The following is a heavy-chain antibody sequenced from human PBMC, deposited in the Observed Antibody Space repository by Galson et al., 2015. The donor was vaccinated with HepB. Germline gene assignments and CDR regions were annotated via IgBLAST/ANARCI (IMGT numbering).Heavy chain of an antibody. Sequence: PALVKPTQTLTLTCSLSGMSISASGEGVGWIRQSPGKALEWLSLIYWDDTKRYRPSLKTRLTITKDTSKNQVVLKMTNMEPVDTATYYCAHSPYSSGWSDRFDYWGQGTLVTVPS. CDR3: AHSPYSSGWSDRFDY. V-gene: IGHV2-5*02. CDR2: IYWDDTK. D-gene: IGHD6-13*01. CDR1: GMSISASGEG. J-gene: IGHJ4*02.